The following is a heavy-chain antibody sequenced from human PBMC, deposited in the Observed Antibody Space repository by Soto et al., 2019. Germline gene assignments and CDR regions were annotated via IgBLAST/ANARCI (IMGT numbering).Heavy chain of an antibody. CDR2: IYSGGST. J-gene: IGHJ3*02. V-gene: IGHV3-66*04. Sequence: PGGSLRRSCAASGFSVNNKYMSWVRQAPGKGLEWVSLIYSGGSTYYADSVKGRFTISRDNSKNTLYLQMNSLRAEDTAVYYCARQNDAFDMWGQGTMVTVSS. CDR1: GFSVNNKY. CDR3: ARQNDAFDM.